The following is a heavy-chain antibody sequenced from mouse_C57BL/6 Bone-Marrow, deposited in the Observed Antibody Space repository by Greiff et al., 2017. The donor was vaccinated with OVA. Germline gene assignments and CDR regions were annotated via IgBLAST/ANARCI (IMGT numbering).Heavy chain of an antibody. CDR1: GYSITSGYY. J-gene: IGHJ3*01. D-gene: IGHD2-1*01. CDR3: ARTLLYGNSFAY. CDR2: ISYDGSN. Sequence: EVQLQESGPGLVKPSQSLSLTCSVTGYSITSGYYWNWIRQFPGNKLEWMGYISYDGSNNYNPSLKNRISITRDTSKNQFFLKLNSVTTEDTATYYCARTLLYGNSFAYWGQGTLVTVSA. V-gene: IGHV3-6*01.